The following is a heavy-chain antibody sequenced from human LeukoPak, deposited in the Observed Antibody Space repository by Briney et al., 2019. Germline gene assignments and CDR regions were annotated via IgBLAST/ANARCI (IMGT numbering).Heavy chain of an antibody. CDR2: ISSSGSTI. CDR1: GFTFSNNW. D-gene: IGHD2-8*01. Sequence: GGSLGLSCAASGFTFSNNWMSWIRQAPGKGLEWVSYISSSGSTIYYADSVKGRFTISRDNAKNSLYLQMNSLRAEDTAVYYCARGVKMVYATFDYWGQETLVTVSS. J-gene: IGHJ4*02. V-gene: IGHV3-11*04. CDR3: ARGVKMVYATFDY.